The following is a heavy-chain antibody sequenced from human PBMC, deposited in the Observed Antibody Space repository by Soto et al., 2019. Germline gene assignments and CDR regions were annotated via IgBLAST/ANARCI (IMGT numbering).Heavy chain of an antibody. J-gene: IGHJ4*02. D-gene: IGHD6-19*01. V-gene: IGHV3-49*04. Sequence: GGSLRLSCTASGFTFGDYAMSWVRQAPGKGLEWVGFIRSKAYGGTTEYAASVKGRFTISRDDSKSIAYLQMNSLKTEDTAVYYCTSYQYSSGWYGFGWYFDYWGQGTLVTVSS. CDR2: IRSKAYGGTT. CDR1: GFTFGDYA. CDR3: TSYQYSSGWYGFGWYFDY.